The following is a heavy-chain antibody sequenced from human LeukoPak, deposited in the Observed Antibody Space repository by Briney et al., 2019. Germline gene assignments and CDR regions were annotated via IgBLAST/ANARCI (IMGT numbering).Heavy chain of an antibody. CDR1: GGSVSSGSYY. Sequence: SETLSLTCTVSGGSVSSGSYYWSWIRQPPGKGLEWIGYIYYSGSTNYNPSLKSRVTISVDTSKNHFSLKLSSVTAADTAVYYCARLYCSSTSCYVGGYFDYWGQGTLVTVSS. V-gene: IGHV4-61*03. CDR3: ARLYCSSTSCYVGGYFDY. CDR2: IYYSGST. D-gene: IGHD2-2*01. J-gene: IGHJ4*02.